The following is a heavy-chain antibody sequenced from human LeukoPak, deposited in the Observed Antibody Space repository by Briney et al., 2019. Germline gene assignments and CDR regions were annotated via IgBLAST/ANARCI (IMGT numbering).Heavy chain of an antibody. J-gene: IGHJ4*02. CDR1: GFIVSSNY. CDR3: ARATLDN. CDR2: IYSDGSA. Sequence: GGSLRLSCAAPGFIVSSNYITWVRQAPGKGLEWVSVIYSDGSAKYADSVKARFTISRDNSKNTVYLQMNRLRVEDTALYYCARATLDNWGQGTLVTVSS. V-gene: IGHV3-53*01.